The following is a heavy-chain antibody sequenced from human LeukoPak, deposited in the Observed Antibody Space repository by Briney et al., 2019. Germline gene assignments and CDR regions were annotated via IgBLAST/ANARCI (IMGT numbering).Heavy chain of an antibody. Sequence: GGSLRLSCAASGFTFSSYAMSWLRQAPGKGLEWVSAISGSGGSTYYAASVKGRFTICRDNSKNTLNLQMNSLRAEYTAVYYCAIDLDDSGIDPVFDYSDEGTLVTVYS. CDR1: GFTFSSYA. D-gene: IGHD3-10*01. CDR3: AIDLDDSGIDPVFDY. V-gene: IGHV3-23*01. CDR2: ISGSGGST. J-gene: IGHJ4*02.